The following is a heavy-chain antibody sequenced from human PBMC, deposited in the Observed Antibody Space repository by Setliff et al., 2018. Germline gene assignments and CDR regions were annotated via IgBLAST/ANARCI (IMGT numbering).Heavy chain of an antibody. J-gene: IGHJ4*02. CDR3: AHRRGDYYDSSGYYYDY. Sequence: SGPTLVNPTQTLTLTCTFSGFSLSTTGLGVGWIRQPPGKALEWLALIYWNDDKRYSPSLKSRLTITKDTSKNKVVLTMTNMDPVDTATYYCAHRRGDYYDSSGYYYDYWGQGTLVTVSS. CDR1: GFSLSTTGLG. V-gene: IGHV2-5*01. CDR2: IYWNDDK. D-gene: IGHD3-22*01.